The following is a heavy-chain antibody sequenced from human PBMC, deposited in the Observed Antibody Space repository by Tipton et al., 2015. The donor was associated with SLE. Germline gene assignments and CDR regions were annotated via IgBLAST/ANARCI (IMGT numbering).Heavy chain of an antibody. D-gene: IGHD6-13*01. V-gene: IGHV3-30*02. CDR2: IRYDGSNR. CDR3: VKLRGGAAADDYFDY. Sequence: SLRLSCAASGFTFSNYGMHWVRQAPGKGLEWVTFIRYDGSNRYYADSGKGRFTISRDNSKNTLYLQMNSLRVEDTAVYHCVKLRGGAAADDYFDYWGQGTLVTVSS. CDR1: GFTFSNYG. J-gene: IGHJ4*02.